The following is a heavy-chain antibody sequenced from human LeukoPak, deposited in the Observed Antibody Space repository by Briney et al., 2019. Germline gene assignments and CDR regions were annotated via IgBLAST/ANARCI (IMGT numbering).Heavy chain of an antibody. V-gene: IGHV4-59*01. D-gene: IGHD2-2*01. CDR1: GGSISSYY. Sequence: SETLSLTCTVSGGSISSYYWSWIRQPPGKGLEWIGYIYYSGSTNYNPSLKSRVTISVDTSKNQFSLKLSSVTAADTAVYYCARRRRGSSNDPHYFDFWGQGTLVTVSS. J-gene: IGHJ4*02. CDR2: IYYSGST. CDR3: ARRRRGSSNDPHYFDF.